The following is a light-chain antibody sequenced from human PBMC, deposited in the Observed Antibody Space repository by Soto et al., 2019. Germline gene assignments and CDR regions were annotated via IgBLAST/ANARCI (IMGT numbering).Light chain of an antibody. V-gene: IGLV2-8*01. CDR1: NSVVGGSNY. CDR2: EVY. J-gene: IGLJ2*01. Sequence: QSALTQPPSASGSPGQSVTIYSTGTNSVVGGSNYVSWYQQHPGKAPKLVIYEVYMRPSGVPDRFSGSRSGNLASLTGYGLQAEDEAEYYCSSNIGGTHLKIFAGGTQRTVL. CDR3: SSNIGGTHLKI.